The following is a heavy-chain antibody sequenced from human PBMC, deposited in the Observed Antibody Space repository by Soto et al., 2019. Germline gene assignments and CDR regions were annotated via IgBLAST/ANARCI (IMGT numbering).Heavy chain of an antibody. Sequence: QVQLVQSGAEVKKSGASVKVSCKASGYTFTSYAMHWVRQAPGQGLEWMGWISTGTGNTKYSQKFQGRVTITSDTSASTAYMELSSLRFEDRAVYYCARTYDYTPDYWGQGTLVTVSS. J-gene: IGHJ4*02. D-gene: IGHD4-4*01. CDR1: GYTFTSYA. CDR2: ISTGTGNT. V-gene: IGHV1-3*04. CDR3: ARTYDYTPDY.